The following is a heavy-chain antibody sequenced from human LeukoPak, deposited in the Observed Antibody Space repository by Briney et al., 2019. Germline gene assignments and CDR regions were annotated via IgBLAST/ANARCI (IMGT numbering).Heavy chain of an antibody. CDR1: GGSISSSSYY. D-gene: IGHD6-13*01. Sequence: SETLSLTCTVSGGSISSSSYYWGWIRQPPGKGLEWIGSIYYSGSTYDNPSLKSRVTTSVDTSKNQFSLKLSSVTAADTAVYYCARARGSSSWYRTTFDYWGQGTLVTVSS. CDR2: IYYSGST. CDR3: ARARGSSSWYRTTFDY. J-gene: IGHJ4*02. V-gene: IGHV4-39*07.